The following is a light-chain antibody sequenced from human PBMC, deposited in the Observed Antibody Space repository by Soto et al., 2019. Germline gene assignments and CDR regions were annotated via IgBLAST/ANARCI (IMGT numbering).Light chain of an antibody. J-gene: IGLJ2*01. V-gene: IGLV1-44*01. CDR1: SFNIGSNT. Sequence: QSVLTQPPSASGTPGQSVTISCSGSSFNIGSNTVSWYRQLPGTAPRLLIYSNNQRPSGVPDRFSGSESGASASLAISGLQSDDEADYYCAAWDDSLNGLVLFGGGTKLTVL. CDR3: AAWDDSLNGLVL. CDR2: SNN.